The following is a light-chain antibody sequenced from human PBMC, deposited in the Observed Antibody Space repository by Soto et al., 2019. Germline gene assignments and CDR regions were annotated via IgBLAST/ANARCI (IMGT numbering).Light chain of an antibody. CDR1: QSVSSNY. Sequence: EIVLTQTPGTLSLSPGERATLSCRASQSVSSNYLAWYQQKPGQAPRILIYGASSRATDIPRRFSGSGSGTDFTLTITRLEPEDFAVYYCPEYGSSPPTFGLGTKVEFK. J-gene: IGKJ1*01. V-gene: IGKV3-20*01. CDR2: GAS. CDR3: PEYGSSPPT.